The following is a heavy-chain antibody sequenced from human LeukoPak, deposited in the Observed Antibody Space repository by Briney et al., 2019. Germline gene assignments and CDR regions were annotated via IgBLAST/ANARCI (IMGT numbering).Heavy chain of an antibody. CDR1: GFTFSSYA. CDR2: ISGSGGST. CDR3: AKVTSFLYYYDSSGYYSYFDY. J-gene: IGHJ4*02. Sequence: SGGSLRLSCAASGFTFSSYAMSWVRQAPGKGLEWVSAISGSGGSTYYADSVKGRFTISRDNSKNTLYLQMNSLRAEDTAVYYCAKVTSFLYYYDSSGYYSYFDYWGQGTLVTVSS. D-gene: IGHD3-22*01. V-gene: IGHV3-23*01.